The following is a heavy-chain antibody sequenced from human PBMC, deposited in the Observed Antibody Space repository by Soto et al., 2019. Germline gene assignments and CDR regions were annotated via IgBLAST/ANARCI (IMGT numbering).Heavy chain of an antibody. D-gene: IGHD3-10*01. CDR3: ARQVIGGLAFDY. V-gene: IGHV4-59*08. CDR2: IFYSGGT. Sequence: SETLSLSCIVSGGSISGYFWSWIRQSPGEGLEWIGCIFYSGGTNYNPSLKSRVTISVDTSKNQFSLKLSSVTAADTAVYYCARQVIGGLAFDYWGQGTLVTVSS. CDR1: GGSISGYF. J-gene: IGHJ4*02.